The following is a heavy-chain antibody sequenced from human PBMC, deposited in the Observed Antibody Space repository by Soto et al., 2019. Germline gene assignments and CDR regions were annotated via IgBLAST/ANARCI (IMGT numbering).Heavy chain of an antibody. Sequence: EVQLLESGGGLVQPGRSLRLSCAASGFTFGDYAMNWVRQAPGKGLEWVSVISVGGDRANYGDSVKGRFTISRDNSKNTLHLQMNSLRAEDTAVYYCAKGVGGKGGFDIWGQGTMVIVSS. J-gene: IGHJ3*02. CDR1: GFTFGDYA. CDR3: AKGVGGKGGFDI. V-gene: IGHV3-23*01. D-gene: IGHD2-15*01. CDR2: ISVGGDRA.